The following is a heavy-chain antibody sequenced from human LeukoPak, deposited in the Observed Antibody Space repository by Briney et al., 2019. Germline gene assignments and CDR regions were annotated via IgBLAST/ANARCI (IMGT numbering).Heavy chain of an antibody. J-gene: IGHJ4*02. CDR3: ARDNACSSTSCPPYVFDY. V-gene: IGHV1-69*05. CDR2: IIPIFGTA. CDR1: GGTFSSYA. Sequence: SVKVSCKASGGTFSSYAISWVRQAPGQGLEWMGGIIPIFGTANYAQKFQGRVTITTDESTSTAYMELSSLRSEDTAVYYCARDNACSSTSCPPYVFDYWGQGTLVTVSS. D-gene: IGHD2-2*01.